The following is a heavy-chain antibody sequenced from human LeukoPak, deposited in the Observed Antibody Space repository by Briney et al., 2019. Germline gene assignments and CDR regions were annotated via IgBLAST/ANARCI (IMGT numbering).Heavy chain of an antibody. CDR2: ITDSGGNT. Sequence: GGSLRLSCAASGFTFSSYAMNWVRQAPGKGLEWASGITDSGGNTYYADSVKGRFTISRDNSNNMVYLQMNSLRAEDMAKYYCAKAAGVTYYRVFDYWGQGILVTVSS. V-gene: IGHV3-23*01. CDR1: GFTFSSYA. D-gene: IGHD1-26*01. CDR3: AKAAGVTYYRVFDY. J-gene: IGHJ4*02.